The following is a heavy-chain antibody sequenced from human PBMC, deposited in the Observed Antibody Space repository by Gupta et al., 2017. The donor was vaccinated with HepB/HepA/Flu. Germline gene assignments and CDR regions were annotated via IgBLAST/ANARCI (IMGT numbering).Heavy chain of an antibody. CDR2: INHSGST. V-gene: IGHV4-34*01. D-gene: IGHD3-9*01. CDR3: ARGSRALPRGYDILTGYYNKDYFDY. CDR1: GGSFSGYY. Sequence: VQLQPWGAGLLKPSETLSLTCAVYGGSFSGYYWSWIRQPPGKGREWLGEINHSGSTNYNPSLKSRVTISVDTSKNQFSLKLSSVTAADTAVYYCARGSRALPRGYDILTGYYNKDYFDYWGQGTLVTVSS. J-gene: IGHJ4*02.